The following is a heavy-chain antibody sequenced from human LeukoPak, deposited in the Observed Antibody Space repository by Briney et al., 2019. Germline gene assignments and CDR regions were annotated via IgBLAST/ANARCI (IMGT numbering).Heavy chain of an antibody. CDR1: GYSFTSYW. V-gene: IGHV5-51*01. CDR2: IYPGDSDT. CDR3: TRYETPYNWNPEGDY. D-gene: IGHD1-20*01. Sequence: GESLKISCKGSGYSFTSYWIGWVRQMPGKGLEWMGIIYPGDSDTRYSPSFQGQVTISADKSISTPYLQWSSLKASDTAMYYCTRYETPYNWNPEGDYWGQGTLVTVSS. J-gene: IGHJ4*02.